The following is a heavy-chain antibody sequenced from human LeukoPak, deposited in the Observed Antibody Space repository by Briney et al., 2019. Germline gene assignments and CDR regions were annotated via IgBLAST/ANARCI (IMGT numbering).Heavy chain of an antibody. CDR3: AREPSYTSSWHTSCDY. D-gene: IGHD6-13*01. J-gene: IGHJ4*02. Sequence: GGSLRLSCAASEFTFSTYAMHWVRQAPGKGPEWVSYISSSSSTIYYADSVKGRFTISRDNAKSSLYLQMNSLRAEDTAVYYCAREPSYTSSWHTSCDYWGQGTLVTVSS. CDR2: ISSSSSTI. V-gene: IGHV3-48*01. CDR1: EFTFSTYA.